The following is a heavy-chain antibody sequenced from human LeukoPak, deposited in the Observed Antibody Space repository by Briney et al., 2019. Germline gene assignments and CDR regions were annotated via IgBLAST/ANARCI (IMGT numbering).Heavy chain of an antibody. CDR2: ISGSGGST. Sequence: GGSLRLSCAASGFTFSSYAMSWVRQAPGEGLEWGSAISGSGGSTYYADSVKGRFTISRDNSKNTLYLQMNSLRAEDTAVYYCAKEVYYYGSGSYYNAIDYWGQGTLVTVSS. CDR3: AKEVYYYGSGSYYNAIDY. CDR1: GFTFSSYA. V-gene: IGHV3-23*01. J-gene: IGHJ4*02. D-gene: IGHD3-10*01.